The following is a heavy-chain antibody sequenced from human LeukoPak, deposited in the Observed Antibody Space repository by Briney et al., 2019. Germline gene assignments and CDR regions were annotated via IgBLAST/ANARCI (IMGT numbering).Heavy chain of an antibody. CDR2: IYYSGGT. CDR1: GCSISSYD. J-gene: IGHJ4*02. Sequence: SETLCLTCAVSGCSISSYDWSWIRQPPGKGLEWIGYIYYSGGTNYNPSLKSRVTISVDTSKNQFSLKLSSVTAADTAVYYCARGSAADDFWSGYFVEYWGEGALVTFSS. D-gene: IGHD3-3*01. V-gene: IGHV4-59*01. CDR3: ARGSAADDFWSGYFVEY.